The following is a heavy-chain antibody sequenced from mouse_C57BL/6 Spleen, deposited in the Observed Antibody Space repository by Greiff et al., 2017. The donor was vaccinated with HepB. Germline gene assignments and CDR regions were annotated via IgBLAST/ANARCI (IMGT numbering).Heavy chain of an antibody. J-gene: IGHJ2*01. CDR1: GFTFSSYA. CDR3: ARDGDYYGSIFDY. D-gene: IGHD1-1*01. CDR2: ISDGGSYT. V-gene: IGHV5-4*01. Sequence: EVQVVESGGGLVKPGGSLKLSCAASGFTFSSYAMSWVRQTPEKRLEWVATISDGGSYTYYPDNVKGRFTISRDNAKNNLYLQMSHLKSEDTAMYYCARDGDYYGSIFDYWGQGTTLTVSS.